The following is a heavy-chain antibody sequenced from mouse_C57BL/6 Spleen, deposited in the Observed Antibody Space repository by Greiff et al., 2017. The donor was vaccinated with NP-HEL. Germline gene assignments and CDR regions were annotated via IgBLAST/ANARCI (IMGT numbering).Heavy chain of an antibody. Sequence: VQLQQSGAELAKPGASVKLSCKASGYTFTSYWMHWVKQRPGQGLEWIGYINPSSGYTKYNQKFKDKATLPADKSSSTAYMQLSSLTYEDSAVYYRAADGSSPYYAMDYWGQGTSVTVSS. CDR3: AADGSSPYYAMDY. CDR1: GYTFTSYW. V-gene: IGHV1-7*01. D-gene: IGHD1-1*01. J-gene: IGHJ4*01. CDR2: INPSSGYT.